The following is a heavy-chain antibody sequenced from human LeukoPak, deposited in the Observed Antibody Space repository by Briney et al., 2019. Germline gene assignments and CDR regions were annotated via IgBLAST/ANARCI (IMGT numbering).Heavy chain of an antibody. CDR3: ARDEYYYDSSGYYSPYYFDY. D-gene: IGHD3-22*01. V-gene: IGHV1-18*01. Sequence: ASVKVSCKAVGYTFARHGITWVRQAPGQGPEWMGWVSPYNDNTNYAQKLQGRVTMTTDTSTSTAYMELRSLRSDDTAVYYCARDEYYYDSSGYYSPYYFDYWGQGTLVTVSS. CDR2: VSPYNDNT. J-gene: IGHJ4*02. CDR1: GYTFARHG.